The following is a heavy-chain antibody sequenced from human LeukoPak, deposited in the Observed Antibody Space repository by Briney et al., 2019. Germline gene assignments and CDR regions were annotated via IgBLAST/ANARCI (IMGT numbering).Heavy chain of an antibody. Sequence: GGSLRLSCAASGFTFSSYAMSWVRQAPGKGLEWVSAISGSGGSTYYADSVKGRFTISRDNSKNTLYLQMNSLRAEDTDVYYCAKAHDYVWGSYRYSTFDYWGQGTLVTVSS. CDR3: AKAHDYVWGSYRYSTFDY. D-gene: IGHD3-16*02. CDR2: ISGSGGST. J-gene: IGHJ4*02. V-gene: IGHV3-23*01. CDR1: GFTFSSYA.